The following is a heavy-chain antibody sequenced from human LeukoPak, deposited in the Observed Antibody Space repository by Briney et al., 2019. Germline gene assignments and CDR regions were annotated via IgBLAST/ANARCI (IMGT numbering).Heavy chain of an antibody. Sequence: SVKVSCKASGGTFSSYAISWVRQAPGRGLEWMGGIIPIFGTANYAQKFQGRVTITADKSTSTAYMELSSLRSEDTAVYYCARMGVGWLRYNYFDYWGQGTLVTVSS. CDR3: ARMGVGWLRYNYFDY. CDR2: IIPIFGTA. V-gene: IGHV1-69*06. J-gene: IGHJ4*02. D-gene: IGHD5-12*01. CDR1: GGTFSSYA.